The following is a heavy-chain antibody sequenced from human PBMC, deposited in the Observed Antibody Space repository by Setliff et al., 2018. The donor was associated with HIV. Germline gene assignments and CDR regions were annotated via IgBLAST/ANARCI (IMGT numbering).Heavy chain of an antibody. CDR2: INPNSGAT. J-gene: IGHJ5*02. CDR3: ALASIVSTARWNH. V-gene: IGHV1-2*02. CDR1: GYTFSGYY. D-gene: IGHD1-26*01. Sequence: ASVKVSCKASGYTFSGYYLHWVRRAPGQGLKWMGWINPNSGATNYAQNFQGRVTMTRDTSISTAYMDLSSLTSDDTAVYYCALASIVSTARWNHWGRGTLVTVSS.